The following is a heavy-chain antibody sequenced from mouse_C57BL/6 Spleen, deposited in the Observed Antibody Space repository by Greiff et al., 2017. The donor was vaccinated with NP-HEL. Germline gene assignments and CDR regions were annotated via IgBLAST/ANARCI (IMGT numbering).Heavy chain of an antibody. CDR1: GFSFNTYA. J-gene: IGHJ3*01. Sequence: EVQRVESGGGLVQPKGSLKLSCAASGFSFNTYAMNWVRQAPGKGLEWVARIRSKSNNYATYYADSVKDRFTISRDDSESMLYLQMNNLKTEDTAMYYCVRDGYYVTFAYWGQGTLVTVSA. D-gene: IGHD2-3*01. CDR2: IRSKSNNYAT. CDR3: VRDGYYVTFAY. V-gene: IGHV10-1*01.